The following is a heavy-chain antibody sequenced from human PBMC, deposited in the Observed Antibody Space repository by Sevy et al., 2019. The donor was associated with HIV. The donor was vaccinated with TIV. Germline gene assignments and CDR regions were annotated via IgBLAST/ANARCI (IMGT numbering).Heavy chain of an antibody. CDR2: ISGSGGST. CDR3: AKDSSGIAAAGTDY. Sequence: GGSLRLSCAASGFSFSSYAMSWVRQAPGKGLEWVSAISGSGGSTYYADSVKGRFTISRDNSKNTLYLQMNSLRAEDTAVYYCAKDSSGIAAAGTDYWGQGTLVTVSS. D-gene: IGHD6-13*01. V-gene: IGHV3-23*01. J-gene: IGHJ4*02. CDR1: GFSFSSYA.